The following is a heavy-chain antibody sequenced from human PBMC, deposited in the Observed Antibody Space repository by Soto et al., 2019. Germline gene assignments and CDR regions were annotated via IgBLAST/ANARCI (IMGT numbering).Heavy chain of an antibody. J-gene: IGHJ4*02. CDR3: AKDRVGGTFYTPLAF. V-gene: IGHV3-30*18. CDR1: GFNFDNYG. CDR2: ITYDGSFQ. Sequence: GGSLRLSCQASGFNFDNYGMHWVRQAPGKGLEWVAVITYDGSFQYYADSVKGRLTISRDNSKNTLSLHLNTLKPEDTAVYHCAKDRVGGTFYTPLAFWGQGTLVTVSS. D-gene: IGHD1-7*01.